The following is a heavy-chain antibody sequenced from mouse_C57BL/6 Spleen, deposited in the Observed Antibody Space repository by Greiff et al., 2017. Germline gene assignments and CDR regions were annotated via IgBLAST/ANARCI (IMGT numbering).Heavy chain of an antibody. Sequence: QVQLQQPGAELVKPGASVKLSCKASGYTFTSYWMQWVKQRPGQGLEWIGEIDPSDSYTNYNPQFKGKATLTVDTSSSPAYMQLSSLTSEDSAVYYCARSGIRLYAMDYWGQGTSVTVSA. CDR2: IDPSDSYT. CDR3: ARSGIRLYAMDY. D-gene: IGHD1-2*01. V-gene: IGHV1-50*01. CDR1: GYTFTSYW. J-gene: IGHJ4*01.